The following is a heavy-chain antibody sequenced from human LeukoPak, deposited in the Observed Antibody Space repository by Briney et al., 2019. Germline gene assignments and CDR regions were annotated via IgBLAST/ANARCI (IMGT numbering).Heavy chain of an antibody. CDR1: GYSFNTYW. V-gene: IGHV5-51*01. CDR2: IYPGDSDT. Sequence: PGESLKISCRGSGYSFNTYWIGWVRQLPGKGLEWMGIIYPGDSDTRYSPSFQGQVTMSADKSINTAYLQWSSLKASDTAMYYCARRQGCSSTSCPPDYWGQGTLVTVSS. D-gene: IGHD2-2*01. CDR3: ARRQGCSSTSCPPDY. J-gene: IGHJ4*02.